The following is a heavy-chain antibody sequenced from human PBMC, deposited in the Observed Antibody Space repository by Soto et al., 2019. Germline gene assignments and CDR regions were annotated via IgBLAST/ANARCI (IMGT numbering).Heavy chain of an antibody. Sequence: SETLSLTCTVSGGSISSGGYYWSWIRQHPGKGLEWIGYIYYSGITYYNPSLHSRVSIAVYTTENQFSLKLTSVTAADTSVYYCARGSFSSSSYWLDPWGRGTLVTVSS. CDR3: ARGSFSSSSYWLDP. CDR2: IYYSGIT. D-gene: IGHD6-6*01. CDR1: GGSISSGGYY. J-gene: IGHJ5*02. V-gene: IGHV4-31*03.